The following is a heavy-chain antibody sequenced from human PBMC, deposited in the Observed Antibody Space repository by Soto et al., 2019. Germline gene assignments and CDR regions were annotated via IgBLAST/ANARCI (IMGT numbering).Heavy chain of an antibody. Sequence: SETLSLTCTVSGGSISSGDYYWSWIRQPPGKGLEWIGYIYYSGSTYYNPSLKSRVTISVDTSKNQFSLKLSSVTAADTAVYYCATWKYSSELNDYWGQGTLVTVS. CDR1: GGSISSGDYY. CDR2: IYYSGST. J-gene: IGHJ4*02. CDR3: ATWKYSSELNDY. D-gene: IGHD6-19*01. V-gene: IGHV4-30-4*01.